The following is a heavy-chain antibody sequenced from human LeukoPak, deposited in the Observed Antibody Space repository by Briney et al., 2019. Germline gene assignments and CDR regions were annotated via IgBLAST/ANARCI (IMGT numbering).Heavy chain of an antibody. CDR3: AREYSSGWFGFDY. J-gene: IGHJ4*02. CDR2: INTNSGGT. CDR1: GYTFTGYY. V-gene: IGHV1-2*02. D-gene: IGHD6-19*01. Sequence: ASVKVSRTASGYTFTGYYMHWVRQAPGQGLEWMGWINTNSGGTNYAQKFQGRVTMTRDTSISTAYTELSRLRSDDTAVYYCAREYSSGWFGFDYWGQGTLVTVSS.